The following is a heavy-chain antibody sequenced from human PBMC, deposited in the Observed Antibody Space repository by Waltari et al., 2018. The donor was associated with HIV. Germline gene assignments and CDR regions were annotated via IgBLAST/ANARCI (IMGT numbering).Heavy chain of an antibody. CDR2: MSYGGRNK. J-gene: IGHJ4*01. CDR1: GFTFSPYA. Sequence: QVQLVESGGGVVQPGRSLRLSCAASGFTFSPYAMHWVRQAPGKGLACLVIMSYGGRNKYYVDVVKGRFTISIDNSKNTLYLQINSLVGEDTAVYYCASYGHFYYSRSLDYWGLGSLVFVSS. CDR3: ASYGHFYYSRSLDY. V-gene: IGHV3-30*01. D-gene: IGHD3-22*01.